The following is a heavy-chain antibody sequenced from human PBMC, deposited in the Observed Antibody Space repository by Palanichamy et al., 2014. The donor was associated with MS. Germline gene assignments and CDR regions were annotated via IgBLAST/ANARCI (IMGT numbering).Heavy chain of an antibody. CDR3: AREPFGDYVSWFDP. V-gene: IGHV4-61*02. CDR1: GGSINSDNYF. Sequence: QVQLQESGPGLVKPSQTLSLTCTVFGGSINSDNYFWSWIRQPAGKGLEWIGRIYSSGNTNYNPSLKSRVTISLDTPKSQFSLKLTSVTAADTAVYFCAREPFGDYVSWFDPWGQGALVTVSS. D-gene: IGHD4-17*01. CDR2: IYSSGNT. J-gene: IGHJ5*02.